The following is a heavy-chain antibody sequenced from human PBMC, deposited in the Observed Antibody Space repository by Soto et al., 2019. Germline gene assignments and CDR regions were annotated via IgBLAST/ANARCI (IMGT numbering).Heavy chain of an antibody. Sequence: SETLSLTCTVSGDSSSSYYWSWIRQSPGKGLEWIGYFYYSGSTKYNPSLKSRVTILEDTSKNQFSLKLNSVTAADTAVYYCAREGRMGTFDYWGQGALVTVSS. V-gene: IGHV4-59*01. CDR2: FYYSGST. D-gene: IGHD1-1*01. CDR3: AREGRMGTFDY. CDR1: GDSSSSYY. J-gene: IGHJ4*02.